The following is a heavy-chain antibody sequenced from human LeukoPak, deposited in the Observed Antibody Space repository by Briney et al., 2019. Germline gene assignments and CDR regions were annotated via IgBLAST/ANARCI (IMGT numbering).Heavy chain of an antibody. J-gene: IGHJ5*02. CDR2: IIPIFGTA. CDR1: GGTFSSYA. Sequence: ASVKVSCKASGGTFSSYAISWVRQAPGQGLEWMGGIIPIFGTANYAQKFQGRVTITADESTSTAYMELSSLRSEDTAVYYCARGWNIVVVPAAQRKDPRYNWFDPWGQGTLVTVSS. CDR3: ARGWNIVVVPAAQRKDPRYNWFDP. D-gene: IGHD2-2*01. V-gene: IGHV1-69*13.